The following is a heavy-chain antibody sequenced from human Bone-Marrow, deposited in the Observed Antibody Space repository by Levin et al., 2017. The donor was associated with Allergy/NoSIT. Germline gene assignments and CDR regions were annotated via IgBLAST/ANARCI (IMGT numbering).Heavy chain of an antibody. D-gene: IGHD3-3*01. Sequence: AASVKVSCKASGYTFTSYYMHWVRQAPGQGLEWMGIINPSGGSTSYAQKFQGRVTMTRDTSTSTVYMELSSLRSEDTAVYYCARDKDPTNFWSGYYHYYYYGMDVWGQGTTVTVSS. CDR1: GYTFTSYY. CDR2: INPSGGST. CDR3: ARDKDPTNFWSGYYHYYYYGMDV. V-gene: IGHV1-46*01. J-gene: IGHJ6*02.